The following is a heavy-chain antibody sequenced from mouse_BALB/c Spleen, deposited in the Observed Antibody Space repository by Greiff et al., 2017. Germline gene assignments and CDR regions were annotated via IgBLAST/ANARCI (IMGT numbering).Heavy chain of an antibody. CDR3: ALYGSSPYYAMDY. Sequence: QVQLVESGPGLVAPSQSLSITCTVSGFSLTGYGVNWVRQPPGKGLEWLGMIWGDGSTDYNSALKSRLSISKDNSKSQVFLKMNSLQTDDTARYYCALYGSSPYYAMDYWGQGTSVTVSS. J-gene: IGHJ4*01. D-gene: IGHD1-1*01. CDR1: GFSLTGYG. CDR2: IWGDGST. V-gene: IGHV2-6-7*01.